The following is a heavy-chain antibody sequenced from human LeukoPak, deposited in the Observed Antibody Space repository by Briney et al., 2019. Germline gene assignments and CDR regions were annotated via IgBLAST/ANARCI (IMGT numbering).Heavy chain of an antibody. CDR3: AKGGSDARSGSYYNTYYYYYGMDV. J-gene: IGHJ6*02. D-gene: IGHD3-10*01. V-gene: IGHV3-23*01. CDR1: GFTFSSYA. CDR2: ISGSGGST. Sequence: GALRLSCAASGFTFSSYAMSWVRQAPGKGLEWVSAISGSGGSTYYADSVKGRFTISRDNSKNTLYLQMNSLRAEDTAVYYCAKGGSDARSGSYYNTYYYYYGMDVWGQGTTVTVSS.